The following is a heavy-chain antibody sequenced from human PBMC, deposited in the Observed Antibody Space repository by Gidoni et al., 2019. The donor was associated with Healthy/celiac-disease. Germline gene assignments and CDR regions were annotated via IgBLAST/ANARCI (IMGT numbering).Heavy chain of an antibody. V-gene: IGHV3-33*01. CDR3: ARSFSAYGSGSYYFDY. CDR2: IWYDGSNK. D-gene: IGHD3-10*01. J-gene: IGHJ4*02. Sequence: QVQLVESGGGVVQPGRSLRLSCAASGFTVSRYGMHWGRQAPGKGLEWVAVIWYDGSNKYYADSVKGRFTISRDNSKNTLYLQMNSLRAEDTAVYYCARSFSAYGSGSYYFDYWGQGTLVTVSS. CDR1: GFTVSRYG.